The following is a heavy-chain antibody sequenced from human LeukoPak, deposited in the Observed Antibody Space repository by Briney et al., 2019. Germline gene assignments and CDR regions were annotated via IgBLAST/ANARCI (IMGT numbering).Heavy chain of an antibody. CDR3: ARSNYYDSSGYYYYGMDV. V-gene: IGHV1-18*01. D-gene: IGHD3-22*01. CDR1: GYTFTSYG. CDR2: ISAYNGNT. J-gene: IGHJ6*02. Sequence: ASVKVSCKASGYTFTSYGISWVRQAPGQGLEWVGWISAYNGNTNYAQKLQGRVTMTTDTSTSTAYMELRSLRSDDTAVYYCARSNYYDSSGYYYYGMDVWGQGTMVTVSS.